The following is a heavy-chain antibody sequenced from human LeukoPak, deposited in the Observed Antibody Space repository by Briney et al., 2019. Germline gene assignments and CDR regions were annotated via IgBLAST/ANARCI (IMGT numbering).Heavy chain of an antibody. Sequence: GGSLRLSCAAPGFTFRSYDMNWVRQVPGKGLEWASYISSSGSNIYYADSVKGRFTISRDNAKNSLYVQMNSLRAEDTAIYYCARDRSSGYSGSNDYWGQGTLVTVSS. V-gene: IGHV3-48*03. J-gene: IGHJ4*02. CDR3: ARDRSSGYSGSNDY. D-gene: IGHD5-12*01. CDR2: ISSSGSNI. CDR1: GFTFRSYD.